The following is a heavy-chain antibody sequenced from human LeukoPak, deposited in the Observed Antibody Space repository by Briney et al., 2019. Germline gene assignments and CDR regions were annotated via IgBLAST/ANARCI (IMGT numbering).Heavy chain of an antibody. CDR2: ISGSGGST. Sequence: GGSLKLSCAASGFTFSSYAMSWVRLAPGKGLEWVSAISGSGGSTYYADSVKGRFTISRDNSKNTLYLQMNSLRAEDTAVYYCAKDRESLRFLEWLSRYYFDYWGQGTLVTVSS. D-gene: IGHD3-3*01. V-gene: IGHV3-23*01. CDR1: GFTFSSYA. CDR3: AKDRESLRFLEWLSRYYFDY. J-gene: IGHJ4*02.